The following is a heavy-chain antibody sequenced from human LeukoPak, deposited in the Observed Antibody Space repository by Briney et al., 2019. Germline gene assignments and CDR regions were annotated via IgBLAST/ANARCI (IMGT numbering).Heavy chain of an antibody. D-gene: IGHD6-19*01. V-gene: IGHV1-2*02. CDR1: GYTFTGYF. CDR2: INPNSGGT. J-gene: IGHJ5*02. CDR3: AREEQWLVPYNWFDP. Sequence: ASVKVSCEASGYTFTGYFMHWVRQAPGQGLEWMGWINPNSGGTSYAQKLQGRVTMTRDTSISTAYMELSRLRSDDTAVYYCAREEQWLVPYNWFDPWGQGTLVTVSS.